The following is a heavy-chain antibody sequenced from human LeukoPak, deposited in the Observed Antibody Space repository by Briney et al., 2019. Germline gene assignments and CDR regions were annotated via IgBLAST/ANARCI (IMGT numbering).Heavy chain of an antibody. CDR3: ARGSVYATE. V-gene: IGHV4-61*01. Sequence: SETLSLTCTVSGYSISSGYYWSWIRQPPGKGLEWIGYIYYSGSTNYNPSLKSRVTISVDTSKNQFSLKLSSVTAADTAVYYCARGSVYATEWGQGTLVTVSS. CDR1: GYSISSGYY. J-gene: IGHJ4*02. CDR2: IYYSGST. D-gene: IGHD2-8*01.